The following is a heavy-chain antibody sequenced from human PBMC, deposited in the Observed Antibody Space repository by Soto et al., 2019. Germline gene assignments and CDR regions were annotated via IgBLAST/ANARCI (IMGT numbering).Heavy chain of an antibody. CDR3: AKDPSGHYYDSSGYAANPFDP. Sequence: GGSLRLSCAASGFTFSSYAMSWVRQAPGKGLEWVSAISGSGGSTYYADSVKGRFTISRDNSKNTLYLQMNSLRAEDTAVYYCAKDPSGHYYDSSGYAANPFDPWGQGTLVTVSS. J-gene: IGHJ5*02. CDR1: GFTFSSYA. V-gene: IGHV3-23*01. CDR2: ISGSGGST. D-gene: IGHD3-22*01.